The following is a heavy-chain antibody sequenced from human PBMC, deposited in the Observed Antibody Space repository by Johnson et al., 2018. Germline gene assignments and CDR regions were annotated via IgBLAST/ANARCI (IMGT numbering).Heavy chain of an antibody. CDR2: IKQDGTEK. D-gene: IGHD3-3*01. CDR3: AKDVSQRFLLRELKYFHH. J-gene: IGHJ1*01. V-gene: IGHV3-7*03. Sequence: VQLVESGGGLVQPGGSLRLSCAASGFTFRSYWMTWVRQAPGKGPEWVAHIKQDGTEKYYVDFVKGRFTVSRDNAKNSRYLQMNSLRAEDTAVYYCAKDVSQRFLLRELKYFHHWGQGTLVTVSS. CDR1: GFTFRSYW.